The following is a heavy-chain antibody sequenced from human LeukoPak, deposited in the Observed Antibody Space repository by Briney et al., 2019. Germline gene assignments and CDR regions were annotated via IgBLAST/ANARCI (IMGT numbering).Heavy chain of an antibody. D-gene: IGHD5-12*01. CDR3: AKAMGSRSGYAIDY. V-gene: IGHV3-9*03. CDR2: ISWNSGSI. J-gene: IGHJ4*02. Sequence: GGSLRLSCAASGFTFDDYAMHWVRQAPGKGLEWVSGISWNSGSIGYADSVKGRFTISRDNAKNSLYLQMNSLRAEDMALYYCAKAMGSRSGYAIDYWGQGTLVTVSS. CDR1: GFTFDDYA.